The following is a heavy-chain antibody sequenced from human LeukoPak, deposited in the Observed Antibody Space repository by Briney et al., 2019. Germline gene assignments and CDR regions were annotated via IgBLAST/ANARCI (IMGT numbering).Heavy chain of an antibody. CDR2: ISSNGCST. Sequence: PGGSLRLSCAASGFTFSSYAMHWVRQAPGKGLEYVSAISSNGCSTYYANSVKGRFTISRDNSKNTLYLQMGSLRAEDMAVYYCARRGRYSYGYDYYYMDVWGKGTTVTVSS. D-gene: IGHD5-18*01. V-gene: IGHV3-64*01. CDR3: ARRGRYSYGYDYYYMDV. J-gene: IGHJ6*03. CDR1: GFTFSSYA.